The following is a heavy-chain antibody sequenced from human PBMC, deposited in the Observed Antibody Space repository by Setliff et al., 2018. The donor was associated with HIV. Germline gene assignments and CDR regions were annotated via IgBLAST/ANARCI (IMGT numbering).Heavy chain of an antibody. CDR3: ARSVMTTTNYFDY. V-gene: IGHV4-38-2*02. D-gene: IGHD4-4*01. CDR2: IYYSGNT. CDR1: GDSISSDFY. Sequence: SETLSLTCTVSGDSISSDFYWGWIRQPPGKGLEWIGSIYYSGNTYYMKSLQSRVTISVDMSKNLFSLNLNYVTAADTAVYYCARSVMTTTNYFDYCGPGTLVTFSS. J-gene: IGHJ4*02.